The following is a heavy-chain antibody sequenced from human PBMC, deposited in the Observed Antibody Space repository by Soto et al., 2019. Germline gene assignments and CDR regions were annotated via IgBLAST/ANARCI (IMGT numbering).Heavy chain of an antibody. V-gene: IGHV6-1*01. CDR1: GDSVSSNSAA. CDR2: TYYRSKWYN. CDR3: ARDTDSSGWFGLIDY. D-gene: IGHD6-19*01. J-gene: IGHJ4*02. Sequence: QSQTLSLTCAISGDSVSSNSAAWYWIRQSPSRGLEWLGRTYYRSKWYNDYVVSVKSRITINPDTSMNQFSLQLNSVTPEDTAVYYCARDTDSSGWFGLIDYWGQGTLVTVSS.